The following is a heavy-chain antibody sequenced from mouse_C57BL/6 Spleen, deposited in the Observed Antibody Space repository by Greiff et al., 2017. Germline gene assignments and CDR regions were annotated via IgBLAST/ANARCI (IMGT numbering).Heavy chain of an antibody. CDR2: FHPYNDDT. V-gene: IGHV1-47*01. CDR3: ARTSYYYGSSYAMDY. Sequence: VKLQQSGAELVKPGASVKMSCKASGYTFTTYPIEWMKQNHGKSLEWIGNFHPYNDDTKYNEKFKGKATLTVEKSSSTVYLELSRLTSDDSAVYYCARTSYYYGSSYAMDYWGQGTSVTVSS. D-gene: IGHD1-1*01. J-gene: IGHJ4*01. CDR1: GYTFTTYP.